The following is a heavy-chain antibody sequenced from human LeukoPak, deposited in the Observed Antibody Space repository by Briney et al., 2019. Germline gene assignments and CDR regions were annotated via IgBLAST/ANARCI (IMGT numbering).Heavy chain of an antibody. D-gene: IGHD4-17*01. CDR3: ANALGKNADTVTTSFDY. CDR1: GFTFSSYA. CDR2: ISGSGGST. J-gene: IGHJ4*02. Sequence: PGGSLRLSCAASGFTFSSYAMSWVRQAPGKGLEWVSAISGSGGSTYYADSVKGRFTISRDNSKNTLYLQMNSLRAEDTAVYYCANALGKNADTVTTSFDYWGQGTLVTVSS. V-gene: IGHV3-23*01.